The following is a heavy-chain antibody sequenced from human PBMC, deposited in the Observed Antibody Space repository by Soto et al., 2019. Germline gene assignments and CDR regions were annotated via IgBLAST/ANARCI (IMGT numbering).Heavy chain of an antibody. CDR2: TKNKPNNYTT. CDR1: GFGFTDHY. CDR3: AREIRRDYYYYYPLDV. V-gene: IGHV3-72*01. Sequence: XGALRLSFLASGFGFTDHYMDWVRQAPGTGLEWIARTKNKPNNYTTTYAASVKGRFTISRDDSESSLYLQMNNLKTEDTAVYYCAREIRRDYYYYYPLDVWGQGTTVTVSS. J-gene: IGHJ6*02. D-gene: IGHD3-16*01.